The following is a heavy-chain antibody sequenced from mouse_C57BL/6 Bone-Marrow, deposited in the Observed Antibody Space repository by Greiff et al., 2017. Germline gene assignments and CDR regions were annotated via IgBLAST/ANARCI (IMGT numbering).Heavy chain of an antibody. J-gene: IGHJ2*01. CDR1: GYTFTSYG. CDR3: AKLTGYSFDY. CDR2: IYPRSGNT. D-gene: IGHD4-1*01. V-gene: IGHV1-81*01. Sequence: QVQLKQPGAELARPGASVKLSCKASGYTFTSYGISWVKQRTGQGLEWIGEIYPRSGNTYYNEKFKGKATLTADKSSSTAYMELRSLTSEDSAVYFCAKLTGYSFDYWGQGTTLTVSS.